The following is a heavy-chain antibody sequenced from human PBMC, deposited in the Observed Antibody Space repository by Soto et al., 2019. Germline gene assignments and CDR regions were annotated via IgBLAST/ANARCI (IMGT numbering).Heavy chain of an antibody. J-gene: IGHJ6*02. Sequence: QVQLVESGGGVVQPGRSLRLSCAASGFTFSYYGMQWVRQAPGKGREWVAVISYDGSNKYYADSVKGRFTNARDDSKNTLYLQMNGLRAEDSAVYYCAKDLRYSSSWGYNDYDMDVWGQGTTVTVSS. V-gene: IGHV3-30*18. D-gene: IGHD6-13*01. CDR3: AKDLRYSSSWGYNDYDMDV. CDR2: ISYDGSNK. CDR1: GFTFSYYG.